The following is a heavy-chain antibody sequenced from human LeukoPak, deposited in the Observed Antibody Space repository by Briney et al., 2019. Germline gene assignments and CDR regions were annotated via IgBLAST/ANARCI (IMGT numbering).Heavy chain of an antibody. CDR1: GGSISSGGYY. CDR3: ARGSQYSGWCLDD. J-gene: IGHJ4*02. V-gene: IGHV4-31*03. CDR2: IYYSGST. D-gene: IGHD6-19*01. Sequence: PSETLSLTCTVSGGSISSGGYYWSWIRQHPGKGLEWIGYIYYSGSTYYNPSLKSRVTISVDTSKNQFSLKLSSVTAADTAVYYCARGSQYSGWCLDDWGQGTLVTVSS.